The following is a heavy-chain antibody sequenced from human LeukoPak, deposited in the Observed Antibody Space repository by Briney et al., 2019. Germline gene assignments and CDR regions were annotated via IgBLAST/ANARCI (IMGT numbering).Heavy chain of an antibody. CDR2: THYSGST. CDR3: ARDGVAGGFDY. CDR1: GSSIGSYY. D-gene: IGHD3-3*01. J-gene: IGHJ4*02. Sequence: TETLSLTCTGSGSSIGSYYWNWIRQAPGKGLEWIGYTHYSGSTNHNSSLKSRVTISVDTSKNQYSLKLSSVTAADTAVYYCARDGVAGGFDYWGQGTLVT. V-gene: IGHV4-59*01.